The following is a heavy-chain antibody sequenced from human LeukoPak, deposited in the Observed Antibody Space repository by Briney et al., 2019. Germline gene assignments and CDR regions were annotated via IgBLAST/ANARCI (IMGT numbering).Heavy chain of an antibody. V-gene: IGHV1-69*13. CDR2: INPIFGTA. CDR3: ARGAVYCSSTSCYVSYYCYMDV. J-gene: IGHJ6*03. CDR1: GGTFSSYV. Sequence: ASVKVSCKASGGTFSSYVISWVRQAPGQGLEWMGGINPIFGTANYAQKFQGRVTITADESTSTAYMELSSLRSEDTAVYYCARGAVYCSSTSCYVSYYCYMDVWGKGTTVTVSS. D-gene: IGHD2-2*01.